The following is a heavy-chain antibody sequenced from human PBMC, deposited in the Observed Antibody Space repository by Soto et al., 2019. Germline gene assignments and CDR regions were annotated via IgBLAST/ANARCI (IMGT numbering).Heavy chain of an antibody. Sequence: EVQLVESGGGLVKPGASLRLSCAASGFTLTSYSMNWVRQAPGKGLEWISSISSSYIYYADSVKGRFTISRDNAKNSLYLQMDSLRAEDTAVYYWARDPEDNSGPWGQGTLVTVSS. D-gene: IGHD3-22*01. CDR2: ISSSYI. CDR1: GFTLTSYS. V-gene: IGHV3-21*01. J-gene: IGHJ5*02. CDR3: ARDPEDNSGP.